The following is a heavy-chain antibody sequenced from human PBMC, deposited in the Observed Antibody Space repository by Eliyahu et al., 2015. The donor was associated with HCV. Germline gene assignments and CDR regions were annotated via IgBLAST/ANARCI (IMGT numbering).Heavy chain of an antibody. D-gene: IGHD3-16*01. J-gene: IGHJ4*02. Sequence: EVQLVESGGGLVHXGXSLRLSCXASGFTFSDYSMNWVRQAPGXGLEWLSYITSSSRAIYYADSVKGRFTISRDNAKNSVYLQIHSLRDEDTAVYYCARGEREDIRFYFDYWGRGALVTVSS. CDR2: ITSSSRAI. CDR3: ARGEREDIRFYFDY. V-gene: IGHV3-48*02. CDR1: GFTFSDYS.